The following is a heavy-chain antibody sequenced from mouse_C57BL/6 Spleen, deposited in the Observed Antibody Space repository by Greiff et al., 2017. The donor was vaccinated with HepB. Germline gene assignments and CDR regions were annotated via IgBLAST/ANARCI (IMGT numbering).Heavy chain of an antibody. Sequence: VKLMESGPGLVAPSQSLSITCTVSGFSLTSYAISWVRQPPGKGLEWLGEIWTGGGTNYNSALNSRLSISKDNSKSQVFLKMNSLQTDDTARYYCARSYYGNYSYYFDYWGQGTTLTVSS. D-gene: IGHD2-10*01. CDR1: GFSLTSYA. CDR3: ARSYYGNYSYYFDY. CDR2: IWTGGGT. V-gene: IGHV2-9-1*01. J-gene: IGHJ2*01.